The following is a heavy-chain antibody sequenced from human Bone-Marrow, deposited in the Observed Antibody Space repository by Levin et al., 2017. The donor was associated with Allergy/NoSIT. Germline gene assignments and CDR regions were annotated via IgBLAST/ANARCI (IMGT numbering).Heavy chain of an antibody. CDR1: GGSVRSTNW. CDR2: IYYSGTT. CDR3: ARGFGDSSFGLNY. J-gene: IGHJ4*02. V-gene: IGHV4-4*02. Sequence: SQTLSLTCAVFGGSVRSTNWWTWVRQPPGKGLEWIGEIYYSGTTNYNPSLKSRATFSLDKSKNQFSLTLSSVTAADTAIYYCARGFGDSSFGLNYWGQGTLVTVSS. D-gene: IGHD4-17*01.